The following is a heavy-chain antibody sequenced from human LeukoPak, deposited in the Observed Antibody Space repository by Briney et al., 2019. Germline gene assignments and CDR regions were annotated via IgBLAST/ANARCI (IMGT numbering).Heavy chain of an antibody. J-gene: IGHJ4*02. Sequence: SETLSLTCTVSGGSISSSSYYWGWIRQPPGKGLEWVGSIYYSGSTYYNPSLKSRVTISVDTSKNQFSLKLSSVTAADTAVYYCARHYPGTYYYDSSGLLRFFDYWGQGTLVTVSS. CDR3: ARHYPGTYYYDSSGLLRFFDY. V-gene: IGHV4-39*01. D-gene: IGHD3-22*01. CDR1: GGSISSSSYY. CDR2: IYYSGST.